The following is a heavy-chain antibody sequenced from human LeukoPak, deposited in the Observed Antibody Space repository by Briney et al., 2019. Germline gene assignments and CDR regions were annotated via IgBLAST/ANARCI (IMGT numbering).Heavy chain of an antibody. CDR3: VRVQVGHPDY. CDR2: IGSSGATI. D-gene: IGHD3-16*01. J-gene: IGHJ4*02. Sequence: GGSLRPSCAASGFTFSDYYMSWIRQAPGKGLEWVSYIGSSGATIYYADSMKGRFTISRDNAKNSLYLQMNSVRAEDTAVYYCVRVQVGHPDYWGQGTLVTVSS. CDR1: GFTFSDYY. V-gene: IGHV3-11*01.